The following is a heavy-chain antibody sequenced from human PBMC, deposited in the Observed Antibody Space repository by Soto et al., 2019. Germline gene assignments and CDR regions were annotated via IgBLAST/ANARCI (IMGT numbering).Heavy chain of an antibody. Sequence: PGGSLRLSCAASGCTFSSYAMNWVRQAPGKGLEWVSVISGSGDSTYYADSVKGRFTISRDNSKNTLYLQMNSLRTEDTAVYYCARRGPGTYFDYWGQGTLVTVSS. CDR3: ARRGPGTYFDY. V-gene: IGHV3-23*01. J-gene: IGHJ4*02. CDR2: ISGSGDST. D-gene: IGHD6-13*01. CDR1: GCTFSSYA.